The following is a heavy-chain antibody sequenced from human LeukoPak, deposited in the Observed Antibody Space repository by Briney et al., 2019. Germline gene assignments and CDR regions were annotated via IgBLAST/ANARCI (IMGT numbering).Heavy chain of an antibody. CDR2: IKQDGSEK. V-gene: IGHV3-7*01. CDR1: GFTFSSYW. D-gene: IGHD2-2*02. J-gene: IGHJ4*02. Sequence: GGSLRLSCAASGFTFSSYWMSLVRQAPGKGLEWVANIKQDGSEKYYVDSVKGRFTISRDNAKNSLYLQMNSLRAEDTAVYYCARFKRMGPTATPGLGASCCYTGNFDYWGQGTLVTVSS. CDR3: ARFKRMGPTATPGLGASCCYTGNFDY.